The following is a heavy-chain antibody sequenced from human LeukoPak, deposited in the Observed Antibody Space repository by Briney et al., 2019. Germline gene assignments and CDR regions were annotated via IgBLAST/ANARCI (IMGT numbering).Heavy chain of an antibody. J-gene: IGHJ3*02. Sequence: PGGSLRLSCAASGFTFSNAWMSWVRQAPGKGLGWVSFISSSGNTIYYADSVKGRFIISRGNAKNSLYLQMNSLRTEDTAVYYCARERPGEDTFDIWGQGTMVTVSS. V-gene: IGHV3-11*04. D-gene: IGHD7-27*01. CDR1: GFTFSNAW. CDR3: ARERPGEDTFDI. CDR2: ISSSGNTI.